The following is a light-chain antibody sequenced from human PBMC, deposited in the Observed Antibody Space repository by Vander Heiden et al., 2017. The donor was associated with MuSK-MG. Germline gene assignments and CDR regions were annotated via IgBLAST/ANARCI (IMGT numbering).Light chain of an antibody. CDR1: SSDVGYYNY. CDR3: NSYAGSNIYV. CDR2: EVT. V-gene: IGLV2-8*01. Sequence: QSALTQPRSAPWSPGRSVTISCTGTSSDVGYYNYVSWYQQHPGKAPKLIIYEVTKRPSGVPDRFSGSKSGNTASLTVSGLQAEDEADYYCNSYAGSNIYVFGTGTKVTVL. J-gene: IGLJ1*01.